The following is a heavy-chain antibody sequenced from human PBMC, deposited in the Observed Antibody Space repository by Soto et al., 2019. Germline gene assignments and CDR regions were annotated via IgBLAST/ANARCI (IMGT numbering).Heavy chain of an antibody. CDR3: ASQINWGKPSDL. CDR1: GGSINSGGYY. J-gene: IGHJ5*02. Sequence: QVQLQESGPRLVKPSQTLSLSCTVSGGSINSGGYYWHWLRQHPGKGLEWIGYIYYSGSTYYNPSLKSRVAISLDRSENQFSLRLNSVTAADTAAYYCASQINWGKPSDLWGQGTLVTVSS. D-gene: IGHD7-27*01. V-gene: IGHV4-31*03. CDR2: IYYSGST.